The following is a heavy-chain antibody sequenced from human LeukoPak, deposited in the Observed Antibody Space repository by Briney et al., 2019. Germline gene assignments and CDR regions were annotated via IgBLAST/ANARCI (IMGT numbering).Heavy chain of an antibody. CDR3: AKDPDGYSGSLSSFSAH. V-gene: IGHV3-23*01. CDR1: GFTFSSYA. CDR2: ISGSGGST. J-gene: IGHJ1*01. Sequence: GGSLRLSYAASGFTFSSYAMSWVRPAPGKGLEWVAAISGSGGSTYYADSVKGRFTISRDNSKNTLYLQMNSLRAEDTAVYYCAKDPDGYSGSLSSFSAHWGQGTLVTVSS. D-gene: IGHD1-26*01.